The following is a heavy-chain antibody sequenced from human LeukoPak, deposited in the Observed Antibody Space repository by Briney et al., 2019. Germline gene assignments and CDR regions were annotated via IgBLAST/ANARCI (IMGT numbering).Heavy chain of an antibody. J-gene: IGHJ3*02. CDR2: IIAYNGNT. D-gene: IGHD1-14*01. V-gene: IGHV1-18*01. CDR3: ARVSPTTSEDAIDI. CDR1: GYIFTNYG. Sequence: GAAVHDSCLATGYIFTNYGISWVRPARGQGLAWMGWIIAYNGNTDYAQMLQGSVTLTTDTSTNTAYMELRSLESAETAVYYCARVSPTTSEDAIDIGSQATMLTVS.